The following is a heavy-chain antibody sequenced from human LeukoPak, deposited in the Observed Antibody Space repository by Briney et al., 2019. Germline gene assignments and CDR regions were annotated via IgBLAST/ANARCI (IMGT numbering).Heavy chain of an antibody. J-gene: IGHJ4*02. D-gene: IGHD6-13*01. CDR2: IRYDGSNK. CDR1: GFTFSSYG. CDR3: AKDAASIAAAGTFDY. Sequence: GSLRLSCAASGFTFSSYGMHWVRQAPGKGLEWVAFIRYDGSNKYYADSVKGRFTISRDNSKNTLYLQMNSLRAEDTAVYYCAKDAASIAAAGTFDYWGQGTLVTVSS. V-gene: IGHV3-30*02.